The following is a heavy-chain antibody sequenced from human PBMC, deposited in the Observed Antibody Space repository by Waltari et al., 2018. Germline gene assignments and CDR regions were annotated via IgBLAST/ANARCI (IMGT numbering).Heavy chain of an antibody. V-gene: IGHV4-38-2*02. CDR1: GFSLTSGYF. CDR2: SYHRGNG. D-gene: IGHD6-19*01. CDR3: ASWPVVVAADAVDI. Sequence: QMQLQESGPGLLKPSETLSLTCTVSGFSLTSGYFWAWVRQTPGKGLEWIGGSYHRGNGYSNESLKSRVTILMDTSRNEFSLKMSSVTAADTAVYYCASWPVVVAADAVDIWGPGTMVSVSS. J-gene: IGHJ3*02.